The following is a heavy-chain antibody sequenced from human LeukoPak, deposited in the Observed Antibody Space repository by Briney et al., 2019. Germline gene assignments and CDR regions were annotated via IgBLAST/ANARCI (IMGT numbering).Heavy chain of an antibody. V-gene: IGHV3-30*02. J-gene: IGHJ4*02. CDR1: GFTFSSYG. D-gene: IGHD2-2*02. Sequence: GGSLRFSCAASGFTFSSYGMHWVRQAPGKGLEWVAFIRYDGSNKYYANSVKGRFTISRDNSKNTLYLQMNSLRAEDTAVYSCAKGRGFLYGYFDYWGQGTLVTVSS. CDR3: AKGRGFLYGYFDY. CDR2: IRYDGSNK.